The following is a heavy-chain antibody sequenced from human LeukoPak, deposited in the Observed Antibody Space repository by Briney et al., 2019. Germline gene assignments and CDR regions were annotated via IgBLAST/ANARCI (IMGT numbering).Heavy chain of an antibody. CDR3: ARGERWLQLVDY. J-gene: IGHJ4*02. D-gene: IGHD5-24*01. CDR1: GYTFTSYD. Sequence: GASVKVSCKASGYTFTSYDINWVRQATGQGLEWMGWMNPNSGNTSYAQKFQGRVTMTRNTSISTAYMELSSLRSEDTAVYYCARGERWLQLVDYWGQGTLVTVSS. CDR2: MNPNSGNT. V-gene: IGHV1-8*01.